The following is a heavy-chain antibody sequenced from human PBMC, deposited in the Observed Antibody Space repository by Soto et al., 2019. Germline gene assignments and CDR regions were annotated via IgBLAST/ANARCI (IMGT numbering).Heavy chain of an antibody. J-gene: IGHJ6*02. CDR1: GGSIGSRDYY. CDR2: IYYNGNT. Sequence: QVQVQESGPGLVKPSQTLSLKCSVSGGSIGSRDYYWSWIRQHPEKGLEWIGSIYYNGNTNYNPSLRGGPTMSLDTSMNEFSLKLTSVTAADTAVYYCARDKGGAALKGSGMDVWGQGPTVTVS. D-gene: IGHD3-10*01. CDR3: ARDKGGAALKGSGMDV. V-gene: IGHV4-31*02.